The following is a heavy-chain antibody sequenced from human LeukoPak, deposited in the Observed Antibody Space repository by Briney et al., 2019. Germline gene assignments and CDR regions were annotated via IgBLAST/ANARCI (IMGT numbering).Heavy chain of an antibody. CDR3: TKERYWRDGYNTGYYYGMDV. J-gene: IGHJ6*02. CDR2: IKSKIDGGTT. D-gene: IGHD5-24*01. CDR1: GFIFGNAW. Sequence: PGGSLRLSCAASGFIFGNAWMNWVRQAPGKGLEWVGHIKSKIDGGTTEYAAPVKGRFTISRDDSKNTLYLQINSLKTEDTAVYYSTKERYWRDGYNTGYYYGMDVWGQGTTVTVS. V-gene: IGHV3-15*07.